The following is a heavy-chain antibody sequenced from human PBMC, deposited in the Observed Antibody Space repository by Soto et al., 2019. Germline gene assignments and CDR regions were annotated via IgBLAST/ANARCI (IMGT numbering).Heavy chain of an antibody. D-gene: IGHD4-17*01. V-gene: IGHV3-30*18. Sequence: QVQLVESGGGVVQPGRSLRLSCAASGFTFSSYGMHWVRQAPGKGLEWVAVISYDGSNKYYADSVKGRFTISRDNSKNTLYLQMNSLRAEDTAVYYCAKDLGERATVTPYYYYGMDVWGQGTTVTVSS. J-gene: IGHJ6*02. CDR2: ISYDGSNK. CDR3: AKDLGERATVTPYYYYGMDV. CDR1: GFTFSSYG.